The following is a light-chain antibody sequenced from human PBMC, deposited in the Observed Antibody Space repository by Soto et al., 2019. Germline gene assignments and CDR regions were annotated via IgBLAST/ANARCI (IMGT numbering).Light chain of an antibody. CDR1: QSVSGW. CDR2: DAS. V-gene: IGKV1-5*01. J-gene: IGKJ4*01. CDR3: QQYSSYSLPT. Sequence: DIQMTQSPSTLSASVGDTVTVTCRASQSVSGWLAWYQQKPGEAPKLLIYDASSLNSGVPSRFSGSQSGTEFTLTITSLLPDDFATYFCQQYSSYSLPTFGGGTKVDIK.